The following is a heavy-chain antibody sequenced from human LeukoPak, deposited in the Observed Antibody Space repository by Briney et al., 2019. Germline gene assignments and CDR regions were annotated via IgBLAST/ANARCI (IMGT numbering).Heavy chain of an antibody. CDR2: IYYSGNT. CDR3: AAQYSGYVRLDY. V-gene: IGHV4-59*12. Sequence: SETLSLTCTVSGGSISGDHWNWIRQPPGKGLEWIGYIYYSGNTNYNPSLKSRVTISVDTSKNQFSLKLSSVTAADTAVYYCAAQYSGYVRLDYWGQGTLVAVSS. J-gene: IGHJ4*02. CDR1: GGSISGDH. D-gene: IGHD5-12*01.